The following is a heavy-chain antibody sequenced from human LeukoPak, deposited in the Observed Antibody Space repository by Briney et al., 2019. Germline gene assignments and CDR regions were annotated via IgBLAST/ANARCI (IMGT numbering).Heavy chain of an antibody. Sequence: PSETLSLTCTVSGYSISSGYYWGWIRQPPGKGLEWIGSIYHSGSTYYNPSLKSRVTISVDTSKNQFSLKLSSVTAADTAVYYCARIAAWRYYFDYWGQGTLVTVSS. J-gene: IGHJ4*02. CDR1: GYSISSGYY. CDR3: ARIAAWRYYFDY. V-gene: IGHV4-38-2*02. CDR2: IYHSGST. D-gene: IGHD6-6*01.